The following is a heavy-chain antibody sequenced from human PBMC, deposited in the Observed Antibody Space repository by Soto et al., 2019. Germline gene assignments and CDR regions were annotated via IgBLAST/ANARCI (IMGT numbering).Heavy chain of an antibody. Sequence: VKVSCKASGYTFTSYGISWVRQAPGQGLEWMGWISAYNGNTNYAQKLQGRVTMTTDTSTSTAYMELRSLRSDDTAVYYCARDTADIVLVLAAIIDHRMDVWCQGTTLTVFS. CDR2: ISAYNGNT. CDR1: GYTFTSYG. CDR3: ARDTADIVLVLAAIIDHRMDV. D-gene: IGHD2-2*01. J-gene: IGHJ6*02. V-gene: IGHV1-18*04.